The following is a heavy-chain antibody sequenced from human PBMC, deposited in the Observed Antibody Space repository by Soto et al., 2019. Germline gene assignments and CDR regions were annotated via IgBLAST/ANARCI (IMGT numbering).Heavy chain of an antibody. CDR3: AKDRGIAVAPAHMDV. V-gene: IGHV3-30*18. CDR1: GFTFSSYG. Sequence: GGSLRLSCAASGFTFSSYGMHWVRQAPGKGLEWVAVISYDGSNKYYADSVKGRFTISRDNSKNTLYLQMNSLRAEDTAAYYCAKDRGIAVAPAHMDVWGQGTTVTVSS. D-gene: IGHD6-19*01. CDR2: ISYDGSNK. J-gene: IGHJ6*02.